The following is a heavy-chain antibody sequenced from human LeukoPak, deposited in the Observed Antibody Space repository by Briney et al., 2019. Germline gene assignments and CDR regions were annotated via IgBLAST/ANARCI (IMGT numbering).Heavy chain of an antibody. CDR2: IKPDGSAI. CDR3: SEGNYSDY. D-gene: IGHD3-10*01. Sequence: GGSLRLSCAATGFTFSGSWMSWVRQAPGKGLEWVANIKPDGSAIYYVDSVTGRFTISRDNAKNSLYLQMNSLRAEDTAVYYCSEGNYSDYWGQGTLVTVSS. J-gene: IGHJ4*02. V-gene: IGHV3-7*01. CDR1: GFTFSGSW.